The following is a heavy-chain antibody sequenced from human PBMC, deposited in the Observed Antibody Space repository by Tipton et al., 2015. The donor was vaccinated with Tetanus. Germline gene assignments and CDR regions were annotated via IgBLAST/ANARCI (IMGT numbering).Heavy chain of an antibody. D-gene: IGHD6-6*01. CDR3: ARDRDSSSSFQAWYFDL. Sequence: SLRLSCAASGFTFSSYGMHWVRQAPGKGLEWVAVISYDGSNKYYADSVKGRFTISRDNSKNTLYLQMNSLRAEDTAVYYCARDRDSSSSFQAWYFDLWGRGTLVTVSS. J-gene: IGHJ2*01. V-gene: IGHV3-30*03. CDR2: ISYDGSNK. CDR1: GFTFSSYG.